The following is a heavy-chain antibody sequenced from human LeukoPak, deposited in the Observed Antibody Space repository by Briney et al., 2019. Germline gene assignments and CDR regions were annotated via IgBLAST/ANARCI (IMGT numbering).Heavy chain of an antibody. J-gene: IGHJ4*01. CDR3: ARDFKRVDSSAGWWGADY. V-gene: IGHV1-2*02. CDR1: GYTFTGYY. Sequence: ASVKVSCKASGYTFTGYYMHWVRQAPGQGLEWMGWINPNSGDTNYAQKFLGRVTMTRDTSITTAYMELSRLTSDDTAVYYCARDFKRVDSSAGWWGADYWGQGTLVTVSS. D-gene: IGHD6-13*01. CDR2: INPNSGDT.